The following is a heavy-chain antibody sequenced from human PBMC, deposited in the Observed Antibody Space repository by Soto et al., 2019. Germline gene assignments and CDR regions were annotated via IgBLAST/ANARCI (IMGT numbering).Heavy chain of an antibody. CDR2: ISGSGGST. D-gene: IGHD2-2*01. CDR1: GFTFSSYA. V-gene: IGHV3-23*01. J-gene: IGHJ5*02. Sequence: GGSLRLSCAASGFTFSSYAMSWVRQAPGKGLEWVSAISGSGGSTYYADSVKGRFTISRDNSKNTLYLQMNSLRAEDTAVYYCAKEVRYCSSTSCYDVWFDPWGQGTLVTVSS. CDR3: AKEVRYCSSTSCYDVWFDP.